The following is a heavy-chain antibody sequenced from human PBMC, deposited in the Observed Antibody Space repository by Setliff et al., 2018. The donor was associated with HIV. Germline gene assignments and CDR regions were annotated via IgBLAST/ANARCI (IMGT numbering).Heavy chain of an antibody. J-gene: IGHJ4*02. CDR2: MNPNSGHT. Sequence: ASVKVSCKASGYSFTNNDINWVRQATGQGLEWMGWMNPNSGHTGYAHKFQGRVTMTRDTSISTAYMEVTRVTSDDTAVYYCARAPAKKAGTGSDHWGQGTLVTVSS. CDR1: GYSFTNND. V-gene: IGHV1-8*02. CDR3: ARAPAKKAGTGSDH. D-gene: IGHD6-19*01.